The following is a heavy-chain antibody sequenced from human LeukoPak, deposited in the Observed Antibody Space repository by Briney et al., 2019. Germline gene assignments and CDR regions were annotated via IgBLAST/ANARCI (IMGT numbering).Heavy chain of an antibody. D-gene: IGHD3-22*01. J-gene: IGHJ4*02. CDR3: ARGQYYDSSGSFDY. CDR2: IYYSGST. Sequence: SETLSLTCTVSGGSISSSNYYWGWIRQPPGKGLEWIGSIYYSGSTYYTPSLKSRVTISVDTSKNQFSLKLSSVTAADTAVYYCARGQYYDSSGSFDYWGQGTLVTVSS. CDR1: GGSISSSNYY. V-gene: IGHV4-39*07.